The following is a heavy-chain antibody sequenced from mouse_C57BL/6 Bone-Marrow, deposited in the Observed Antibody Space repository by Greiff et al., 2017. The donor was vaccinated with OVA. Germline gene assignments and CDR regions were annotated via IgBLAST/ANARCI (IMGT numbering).Heavy chain of an antibody. Sequence: EVQLVESGGGLVQPKGSLKLSCAASGFSFNTYAMNWVRQAPGKGLEWVARIRSKSNNYATYYADSVKDRFTISRDDSESMLYLQMNNLKTEDTAMYYCVSSSYNWYFDVWGTGTTVTVSS. CDR1: GFSFNTYA. CDR3: VSSSYNWYFDV. D-gene: IGHD1-1*01. CDR2: IRSKSNNYAT. V-gene: IGHV10-1*01. J-gene: IGHJ1*03.